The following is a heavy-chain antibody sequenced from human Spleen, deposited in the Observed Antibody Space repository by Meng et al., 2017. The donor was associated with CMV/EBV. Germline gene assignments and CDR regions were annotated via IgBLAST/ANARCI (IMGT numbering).Heavy chain of an antibody. D-gene: IGHD3-22*01. CDR3: ARVRNYYDSSGEFDY. J-gene: IGHJ4*02. Sequence: ASVKVSCKASGYTFTDYYIHWVRQAPGQGLEWMGWIKPNSGDTDYAQKFQGRVTMTRDTSISTAYMELSRLRSDDTAVYYCARVRNYYDSSGEFDYWGQGTLVTVSS. CDR2: IKPNSGDT. V-gene: IGHV1-2*02. CDR1: GYTFTDYY.